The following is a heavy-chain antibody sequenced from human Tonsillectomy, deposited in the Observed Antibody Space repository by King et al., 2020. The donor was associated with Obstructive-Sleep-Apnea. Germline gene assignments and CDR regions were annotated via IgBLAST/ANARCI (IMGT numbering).Heavy chain of an antibody. V-gene: IGHV3-48*04. J-gene: IGHJ4*02. CDR2: ISSSSTTI. CDR3: ARGVVPAAMGYFDF. D-gene: IGHD2-2*01. Sequence: QLVQSGGGLVQSGGSLRLSCAASGFTFSSYSMNWVRQAPGKGLEWVSYISSSSTTIYYADSVKGRFTISRDNAKNSLYLQMNSLRAEDTAVYYCARGVVPAAMGYFDFWGKGTLVTVSS. CDR1: GFTFSSYS.